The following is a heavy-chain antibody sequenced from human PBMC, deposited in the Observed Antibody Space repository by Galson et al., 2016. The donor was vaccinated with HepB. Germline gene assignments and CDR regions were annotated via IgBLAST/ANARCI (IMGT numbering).Heavy chain of an antibody. D-gene: IGHD1-14*01. Sequence: SLRLSCAASGFTFSSHDMHWVRQAPGKGLEWVAVIRYDGSNKYYADSVKGRFTTSRDNSKNTLHLQMDNLRVEDTAVYYCARDEVFTHAFDIWGQGTMVTVSS. V-gene: IGHV3-33*01. J-gene: IGHJ3*02. CDR3: ARDEVFTHAFDI. CDR2: IRYDGSNK. CDR1: GFTFSSHD.